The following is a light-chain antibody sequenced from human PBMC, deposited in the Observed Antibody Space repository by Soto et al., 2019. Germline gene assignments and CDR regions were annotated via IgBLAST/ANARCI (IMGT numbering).Light chain of an antibody. CDR3: SSYTTSSTHWV. CDR2: EVS. Sequence: QSALTQPASVSGSXXXXXTISCTGTSSDVGGYNYVSWYQQHPGKAPKLMIYEVSNRPSGVSNRFSGSKSGNTASLTISGLQAEDEADYYCSSYTTSSTHWVFGGGTKLTVL. V-gene: IGLV2-14*01. J-gene: IGLJ3*02. CDR1: SSDVGGYNY.